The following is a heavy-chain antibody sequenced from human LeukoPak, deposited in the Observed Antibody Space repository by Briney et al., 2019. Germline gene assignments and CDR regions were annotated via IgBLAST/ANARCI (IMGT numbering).Heavy chain of an antibody. V-gene: IGHV4-39*01. D-gene: IGHD6-13*01. J-gene: IGHJ5*01. Sequence: SETLSLTCTVSGGSISSYYWGWIRQPPGKGLEWIGSIYYRGSTYYNPSLKSRVTISVDTSKNQFSLKLSSVTAADTAVYYCARRSLGQLFDSWGQGTLVTVSS. CDR1: GGSISSYY. CDR2: IYYRGST. CDR3: ARRSLGQLFDS.